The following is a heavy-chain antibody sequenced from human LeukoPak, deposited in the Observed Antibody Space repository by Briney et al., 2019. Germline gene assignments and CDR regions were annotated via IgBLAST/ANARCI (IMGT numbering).Heavy chain of an antibody. CDR1: GFTFSNYW. Sequence: GGSLRLSCAASGFTFSNYWMSWVRQAPGKGLEWVANIKEDGSEKYYVDSVKGRFTISRDNAKNSVYLQMNSLRAEDTAVYHCARVDSRTAQFDYWGQGTLVTVSS. CDR3: ARVDSRTAQFDY. V-gene: IGHV3-7*02. D-gene: IGHD6-13*01. CDR2: IKEDGSEK. J-gene: IGHJ4*02.